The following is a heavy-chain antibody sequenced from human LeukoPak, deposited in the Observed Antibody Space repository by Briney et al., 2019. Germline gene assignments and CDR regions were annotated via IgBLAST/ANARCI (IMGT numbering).Heavy chain of an antibody. CDR2: IYPDDSDT. Sequence: GESLKISCKGSGYSFTSYWIGWVRQMPGKGLEWMGIIYPDDSDTRYSPSFQGQVTISADKSISTAYLQWSSLKASDTAMYCCASGSIAVAGYLHAFDIWGQGTMVTVSS. J-gene: IGHJ3*02. D-gene: IGHD6-19*01. CDR1: GYSFTSYW. V-gene: IGHV5-51*01. CDR3: ASGSIAVAGYLHAFDI.